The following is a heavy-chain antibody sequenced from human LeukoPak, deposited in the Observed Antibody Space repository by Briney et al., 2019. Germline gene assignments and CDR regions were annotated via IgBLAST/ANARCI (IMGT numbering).Heavy chain of an antibody. V-gene: IGHV1-69*06. Sequence: SVKVSCKASGGTFTSYAISCVRQAPGQGLEWMGRIIPIFGTANYAQKFQGRVTITADKSTSTAYMELSSLRSEDTAVYYCAAFGDSSSFDYRGQGTLVTVSS. D-gene: IGHD6-6*01. CDR3: AAFGDSSSFDY. J-gene: IGHJ4*02. CDR2: IIPIFGTA. CDR1: GGTFTSYA.